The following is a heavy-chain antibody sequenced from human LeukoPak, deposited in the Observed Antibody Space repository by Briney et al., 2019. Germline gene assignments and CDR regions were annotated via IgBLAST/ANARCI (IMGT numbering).Heavy chain of an antibody. Sequence: PGGSLRLSCAASGFTFSSYSMNWVRQAPGKRLEWVSSISSSSSYIYYADSVKGRFTISRDNAKNSLYLQMNSLRAEDTAVYYCARKADNSGYYYTTWGQGTLVTVSS. CDR3: ARKADNSGYYYTT. V-gene: IGHV3-21*01. D-gene: IGHD3-22*01. J-gene: IGHJ5*02. CDR1: GFTFSSYS. CDR2: ISSSSSYI.